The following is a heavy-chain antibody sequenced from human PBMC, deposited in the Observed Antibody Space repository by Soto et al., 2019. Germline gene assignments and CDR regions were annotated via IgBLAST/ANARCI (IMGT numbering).Heavy chain of an antibody. CDR3: ARARMDFDY. J-gene: IGHJ4*02. Sequence: GGSLRLSCVGSDFIFGTFAMSWVRQAPGKGLEWVSGINGDGETTYYADSVKGRFTISRDNSKNTLYLQMDSLTAADTAVYYCARARMDFDYWGQGTLVTVSS. CDR1: DFIFGTFA. V-gene: IGHV3-23*01. CDR2: INGDGETT.